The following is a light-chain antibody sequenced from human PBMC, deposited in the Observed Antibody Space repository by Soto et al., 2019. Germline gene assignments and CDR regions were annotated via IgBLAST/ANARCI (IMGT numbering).Light chain of an antibody. CDR1: NSNIGRYS. CDR3: AAWDDNLNGPL. J-gene: IGLJ3*02. V-gene: IGLV1-44*01. Sequence: QSVLTQPPSLSGTPGPGVTISCSGSNSNIGRYSVNWYQHFPGTAPKILIYSDDERPSGVPDRFSGRKSGTSASLATSGLQSEDEAEYYCAAWDDNLNGPLFGGGTKLTVL. CDR2: SDD.